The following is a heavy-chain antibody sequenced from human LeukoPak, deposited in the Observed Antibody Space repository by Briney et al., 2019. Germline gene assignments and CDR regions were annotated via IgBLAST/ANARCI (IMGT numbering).Heavy chain of an antibody. V-gene: IGHV4-30-2*01. D-gene: IGHD2-15*01. CDR1: GGSISSGGYS. CDR2: IYHSGST. CDR3: ARDLLLRPEMRYFDL. Sequence: SETLSLTRAVSGGSISSGGYSWSWIRQPPGKGLEWIGYIYHSGSTYYNPSLKSRVTISVDRSKNQFSLKLSSVTAADTAVYYCARDLLLRPEMRYFDLWGRGALVTVSS. J-gene: IGHJ2*01.